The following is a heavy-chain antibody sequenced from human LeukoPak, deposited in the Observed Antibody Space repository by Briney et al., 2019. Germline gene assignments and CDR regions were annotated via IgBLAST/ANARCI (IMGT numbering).Heavy chain of an antibody. V-gene: IGHV3-48*03. CDR1: GFTFSSYE. D-gene: IGHD1-26*01. Sequence: PGGSLRLSCAASGFTFSSYEMNWVRQAPGKGLEWVSYISSSGSTIYYADSVKGRFTISRDNAKNSLYPQINRLRAEDTAVYYCARALPSPLYSGSYADAFDIWGQGTMVTVSS. J-gene: IGHJ3*02. CDR3: ARALPSPLYSGSYADAFDI. CDR2: ISSSGSTI.